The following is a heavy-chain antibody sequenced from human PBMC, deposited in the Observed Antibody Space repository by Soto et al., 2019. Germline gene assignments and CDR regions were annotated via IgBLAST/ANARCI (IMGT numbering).Heavy chain of an antibody. V-gene: IGHV3-33*01. J-gene: IGHJ6*02. CDR1: GCAFRSYV. CDR3: ARDTCYYASSGPLVDV. Sequence: RGCLRLACAACGCAFRSYVMHGVRQDQGKGLEWVAVIWYDGSNKYYADSVKGRFTISRENSKNTLYLQMNSLRAEDTAVYYCARDTCYYASSGPLVDVWGQGTTVTVSS. D-gene: IGHD3-22*01. CDR2: IWYDGSNK.